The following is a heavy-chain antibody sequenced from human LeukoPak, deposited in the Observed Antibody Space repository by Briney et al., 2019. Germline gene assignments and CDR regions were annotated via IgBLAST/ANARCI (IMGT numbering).Heavy chain of an antibody. V-gene: IGHV3-21*01. J-gene: IGHJ6*02. CDR2: ISSSSSYI. D-gene: IGHD3-10*01. CDR1: GFTFSSYS. Sequence: TGGSLRLSCAASGFTFSSYSMNWVRQAPGKGLEWVSSISSSSSYIYYADSVKGRFTISRDNAKNSLYLQMNSLRAEETAVYYCARRYGSGEKVYYYGMDVWGQGTTVTVSS. CDR3: ARRYGSGEKVYYYGMDV.